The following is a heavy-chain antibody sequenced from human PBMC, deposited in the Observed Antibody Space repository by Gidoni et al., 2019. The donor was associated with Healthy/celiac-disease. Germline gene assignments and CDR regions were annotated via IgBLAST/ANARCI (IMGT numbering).Heavy chain of an antibody. CDR2: IYYSGST. CDR1: GGSISSSSYY. Sequence: QLQLQESGPGLVKPSETLSLTCTVSGGSISSSSYYWGWIRQPPGKGLEWIGSIYYSGSTYYNPSLKSRVTISVDTSKNQFSLKLSSVTAADTAVYYCARRRSWGSPFDYWGQGTLVTVSS. D-gene: IGHD3-16*01. V-gene: IGHV4-39*01. J-gene: IGHJ4*02. CDR3: ARRRSWGSPFDY.